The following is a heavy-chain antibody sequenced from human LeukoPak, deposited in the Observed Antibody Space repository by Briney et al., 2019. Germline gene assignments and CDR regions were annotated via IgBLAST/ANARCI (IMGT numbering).Heavy chain of an antibody. CDR3: ARETMLAGFASGLGFNY. V-gene: IGHV4-59*12. CDR1: GASISSWY. J-gene: IGHJ4*02. Sequence: SETLSLTCTVAGASISSWYWSWIRQPPGKGLEWIGNIHGSGNTNYNPSLKSRVSMSLDTSKNQVSLNLTSVTAADTATYFCARETMLAGFASGLGFNYWGQGILVIVS. D-gene: IGHD6-19*01. CDR2: IHGSGNT.